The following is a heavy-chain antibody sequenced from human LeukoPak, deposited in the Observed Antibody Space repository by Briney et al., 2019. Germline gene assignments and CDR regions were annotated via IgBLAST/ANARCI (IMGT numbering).Heavy chain of an antibody. V-gene: IGHV1-2*02. CDR2: INPNSGGT. CDR1: GYTFTGYY. Sequence: ASVKVSCKASGYTFTGYYMHWVRQAPGQGLEWMGWINPNSGGTNYAQKFQGRVTMTRDTSISTAYMELRSLRSGDTAVYYCARKIYHRSYYYYYMDVWGKGTTVTVSS. J-gene: IGHJ6*03. CDR3: ARKIYHRSYYYYYMDV. D-gene: IGHD2/OR15-2a*01.